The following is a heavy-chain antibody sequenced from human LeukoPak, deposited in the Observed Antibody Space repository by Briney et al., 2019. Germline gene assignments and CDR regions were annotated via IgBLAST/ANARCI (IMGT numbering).Heavy chain of an antibody. CDR1: GFTFSDHI. V-gene: IGHV3-48*01. Sequence: GGSLRLSCAASGFTFSDHIMNWVRQLPGKRLEWVAYVSGSGSTVYYADSVKGRFTISRDNGKSSLYLQMNSLRAEDTAVYYCARGSPLIAAAGNGSGWGQGTLVTVSS. J-gene: IGHJ4*02. CDR2: VSGSGSTV. D-gene: IGHD6-13*01. CDR3: ARGSPLIAAAGNGSG.